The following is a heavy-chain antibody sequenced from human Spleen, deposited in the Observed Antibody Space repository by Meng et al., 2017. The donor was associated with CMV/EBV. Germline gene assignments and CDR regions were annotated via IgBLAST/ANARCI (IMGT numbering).Heavy chain of an antibody. Sequence: SETLSLTCTISGGSIRSSSYYWGWIRQPPGEGLEWIGTIYHSGSTYYNPSLRSRVTISVDTSKNQFSLKVTSVTAADTAVYYCATSGKVWGQGTLVTVSS. J-gene: IGHJ4*02. V-gene: IGHV4-39*07. CDR3: ATSGKV. CDR2: IYHSGST. CDR1: GGSIRSSSYY. D-gene: IGHD3-10*01.